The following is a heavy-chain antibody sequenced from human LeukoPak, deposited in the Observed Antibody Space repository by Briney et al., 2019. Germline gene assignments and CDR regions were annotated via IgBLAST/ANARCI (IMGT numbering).Heavy chain of an antibody. Sequence: SETLSLTCTVSGGSISSYYWNWIRQPPGKGLEWIGYIYGSGSTNYNPSLKSRVTISVDTSKNQFSLRLSSVTAADMAVYYCARGIVATPGGYWGQGTLVTVSS. J-gene: IGHJ4*02. CDR3: ARGIVATPGGY. CDR1: GGSISSYY. V-gene: IGHV4-59*01. D-gene: IGHD5-12*01. CDR2: IYGSGST.